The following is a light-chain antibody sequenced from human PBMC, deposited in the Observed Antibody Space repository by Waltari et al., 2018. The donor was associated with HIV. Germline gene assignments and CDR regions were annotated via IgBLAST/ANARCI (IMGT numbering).Light chain of an antibody. CDR3: AAWDDSLSGVV. CDR2: RDN. CDR1: SSNIGSNY. J-gene: IGLJ2*01. Sequence: QSVLTQPPSASGTPGQRVTISCSGSSSNIGSNYVYWYQQLPGTAPKRLIYRDNQRPSWVPDRVSGSRSGTSASLAISGLRSEDEADYYWAAWDDSLSGVVFGGGTKLTVL. V-gene: IGLV1-47*01.